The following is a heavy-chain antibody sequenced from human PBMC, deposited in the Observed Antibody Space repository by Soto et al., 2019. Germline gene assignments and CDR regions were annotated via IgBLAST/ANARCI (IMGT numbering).Heavy chain of an antibody. CDR1: GFTLSNAW. CDR3: TTPLDDFWSGDAFYGMDV. J-gene: IGHJ6*02. Sequence: GGSLRLSCAASGFTLSNAWMSWIRQAPGKGLEWVGRIKSKTDGGTTDYAAPVKGRFTISRDDSKNTLYLQMNSLKTEDTAVYYCTTPLDDFWSGDAFYGMDVWGQGTTVTVSS. V-gene: IGHV3-15*01. CDR2: IKSKTDGGTT. D-gene: IGHD3-3*01.